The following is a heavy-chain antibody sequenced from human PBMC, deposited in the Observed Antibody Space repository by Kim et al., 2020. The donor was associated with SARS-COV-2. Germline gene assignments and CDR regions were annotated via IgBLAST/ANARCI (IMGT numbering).Heavy chain of an antibody. CDR2: INHSGST. D-gene: IGHD6-13*01. J-gene: IGHJ6*02. CDR3: ARGGAPRDSSSPRSRLWWV. V-gene: IGHV4-34*01. CDR1: GGSFSGYY. Sequence: SETLSLTCAVYGGSFSGYYWSWIRQPPGKGLEWIGEINHSGSTNYNPSLKSRVTISVDTSKNQFSLKLSSVTAADTAVYYCARGGAPRDSSSPRSRLWWVWGQGTTVTVSS.